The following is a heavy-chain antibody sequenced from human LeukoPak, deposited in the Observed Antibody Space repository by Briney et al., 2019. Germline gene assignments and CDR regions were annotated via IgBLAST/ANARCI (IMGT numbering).Heavy chain of an antibody. D-gene: IGHD2-2*01. V-gene: IGHV4-61*01. J-gene: IGHJ6*02. Sequence: SETLSLTCIVSGDSVSSGSSYWSWLRQPPGKGLEWIGYVYYSGSTNYNPSLKSRVTISVDTSKNQFSLKLSSVTAADTAVYYCARLKFCSSTSCSYYYYYGMDVWGQGTTVTVSS. CDR2: VYYSGST. CDR1: GDSVSSGSSY. CDR3: ARLKFCSSTSCSYYYYYGMDV.